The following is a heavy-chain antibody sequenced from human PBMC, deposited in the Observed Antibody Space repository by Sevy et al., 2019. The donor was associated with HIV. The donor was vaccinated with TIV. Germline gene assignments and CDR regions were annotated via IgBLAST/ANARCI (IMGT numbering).Heavy chain of an antibody. Sequence: ASVKVSCKASGGTFSSYAISWVRQAPGQGLEWMGRIIPIFGTANYAQKFQGRVTITADESTSTAYMEQSSLRSEDTAVYYCAREPVEMATISGQSGRGLFDYWGQGTLVTVSS. CDR2: IIPIFGTA. CDR3: AREPVEMATISGQSGRGLFDY. V-gene: IGHV1-69*13. J-gene: IGHJ4*02. CDR1: GGTFSSYA. D-gene: IGHD5-12*01.